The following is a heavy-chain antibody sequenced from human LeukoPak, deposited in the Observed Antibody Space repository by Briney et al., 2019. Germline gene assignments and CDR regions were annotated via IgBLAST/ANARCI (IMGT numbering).Heavy chain of an antibody. Sequence: PSETLSLTCTVSGVSISSYYWSWIRQPPGKGLEWIGYIYYSGSTYYNPSLKSRVTISVDTSKNQFSLKLSSVTAADTAVYYCARMSPPAYGDYGKSPGDYWGQGTLVTVSS. CDR3: ARMSPPAYGDYGKSPGDY. D-gene: IGHD4-17*01. CDR2: IYYSGST. CDR1: GVSISSYY. V-gene: IGHV4-59*08. J-gene: IGHJ4*02.